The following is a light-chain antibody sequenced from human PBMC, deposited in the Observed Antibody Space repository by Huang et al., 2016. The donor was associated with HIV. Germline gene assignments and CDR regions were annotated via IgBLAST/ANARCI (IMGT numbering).Light chain of an antibody. CDR2: SAS. J-gene: IGKJ1*01. V-gene: IGKV3-15*01. CDR3: HQYNDWPRT. Sequence: VMTQSPATLPVSPGERATLSCRALQSVNTNLAWYQKKPGQAPRLLIYSASTRVTGIPARFSGSGSGTNFTLSISSLQSEDCALYYCHQYNDWPRTFGQGTKVEVK. CDR1: QSVNTN.